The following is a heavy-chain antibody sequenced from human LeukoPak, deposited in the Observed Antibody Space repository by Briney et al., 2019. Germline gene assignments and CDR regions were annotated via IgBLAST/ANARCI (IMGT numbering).Heavy chain of an antibody. CDR3: AKAHCSGGSCYSYGD. Sequence: GGSLRLSCAASGFTFSSYAMSWVRQAPGKGLEWVSAISGSGGSTYYADSVKGRFTISRDNSKNTLYLQMNSLRAVDTAVYYCAKAHCSGGSCYSYGDWGQGTLVTVSS. CDR2: ISGSGGST. J-gene: IGHJ4*02. CDR1: GFTFSSYA. V-gene: IGHV3-23*01. D-gene: IGHD2-15*01.